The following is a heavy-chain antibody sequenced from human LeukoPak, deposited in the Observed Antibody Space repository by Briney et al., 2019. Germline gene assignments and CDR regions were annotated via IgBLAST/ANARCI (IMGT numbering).Heavy chain of an antibody. V-gene: IGHV1-46*03. CDR1: VYTFTSYY. CDR3: ARDGYSSSFYYYYYGMDV. CDR2: INPSGGST. Sequence: ASVKVSCKASVYTFTSYYMHWVRQAPGQGLEWMGIINPSGGSTSYAQKFQGRVTMTRDTSTSTVYMELSSLRSEDTAVYYCARDGYSSSFYYYYYGMDVWGQGTTVTVSS. J-gene: IGHJ6*02. D-gene: IGHD6-13*01.